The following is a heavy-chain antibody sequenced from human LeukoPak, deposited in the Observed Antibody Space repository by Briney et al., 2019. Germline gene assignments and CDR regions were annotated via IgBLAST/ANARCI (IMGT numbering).Heavy chain of an antibody. Sequence: ASVKVSCKASGYTFPSYDINWVRQATGQGLEWMGWMNPNSGNTGYAQKFQGRVTMTRNTSISTAYMELSSLRSEDTAVYYCARGYCTNGVCYFMDYWGQGTLVTVSS. CDR1: GYTFPSYD. J-gene: IGHJ4*02. CDR3: ARGYCTNGVCYFMDY. V-gene: IGHV1-8*01. D-gene: IGHD2-8*01. CDR2: MNPNSGNT.